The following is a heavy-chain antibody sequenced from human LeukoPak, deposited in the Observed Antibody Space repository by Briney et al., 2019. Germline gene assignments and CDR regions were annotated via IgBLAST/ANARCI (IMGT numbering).Heavy chain of an antibody. CDR1: GGSISSYY. CDR2: IYYSGST. Sequence: SETLSLTCTVSGGSISSYYWSWIRQPPGKGLEWIGYIYYSGSTNYNPSLKSRVTISVDTSKNQFSLKLSSVTAADTAVYYCARLYRRAYDSSGYYPDYWGQGTLVTVSS. V-gene: IGHV4-59*08. D-gene: IGHD3-22*01. CDR3: ARLYRRAYDSSGYYPDY. J-gene: IGHJ4*02.